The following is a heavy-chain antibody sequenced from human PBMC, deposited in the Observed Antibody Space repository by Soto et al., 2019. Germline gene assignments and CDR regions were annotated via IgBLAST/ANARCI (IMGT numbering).Heavy chain of an antibody. Sequence: QVQLVQSGAEVKKPGSLVKVSCKASGGTFSSYAISWVRQAPGQGLEWMGGIIPIFGTANYAQKFQGRVTITADESTSTAYMELSSLRSEDTAVYYCARDKQMATINYYYGMDVWGQGTTVTVSS. CDR3: ARDKQMATINYYYGMDV. V-gene: IGHV1-69*01. CDR2: IIPIFGTA. CDR1: GGTFSSYA. D-gene: IGHD5-12*01. J-gene: IGHJ6*02.